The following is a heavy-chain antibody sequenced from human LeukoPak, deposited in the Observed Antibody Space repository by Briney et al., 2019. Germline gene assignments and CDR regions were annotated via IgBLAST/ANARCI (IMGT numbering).Heavy chain of an antibody. J-gene: IGHJ4*02. V-gene: IGHV3-23*01. CDR3: ARPGHGNYGPVGY. CDR2: ISHTGGSP. Sequence: GGSLRLSCAASEIIFSSYGMSWVRQAPGTGLEWVSSISHTGGSPYYADSVKGRFTVSRDNSKNTLFLEMSNLRPEDTAVYYCARPGHGNYGPVGYWGQGTLVTVSS. D-gene: IGHD3-22*01. CDR1: EIIFSSYG.